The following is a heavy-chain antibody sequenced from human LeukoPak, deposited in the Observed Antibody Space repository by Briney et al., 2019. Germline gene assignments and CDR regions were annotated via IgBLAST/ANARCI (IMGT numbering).Heavy chain of an antibody. V-gene: IGHV1-18*01. CDR3: ARDLRAYYYDSSGYTFDY. J-gene: IGHJ4*02. D-gene: IGHD3-22*01. Sequence: ASVKVSCKASGGTFSSYGISWVRQAPGQGLEWMGWISAYNGNTNYAQKLQGRVTMTTDTSTSTAYMELRSLRSDDTAVYYCARDLRAYYYDSSGYTFDYWGQGTLVTVSS. CDR2: ISAYNGNT. CDR1: GGTFSSYG.